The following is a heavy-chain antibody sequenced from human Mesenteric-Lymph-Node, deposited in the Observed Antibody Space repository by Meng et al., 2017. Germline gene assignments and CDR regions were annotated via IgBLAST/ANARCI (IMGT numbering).Heavy chain of an antibody. CDR2: IYYSGST. CDR3: ASSDYYRSDY. J-gene: IGHJ4*02. Sequence: QRQLQESGPGLVKPSQTLSLTCSVSGGSISSVDSYWSWIRQPPGKGLEWIGYIYYSGSTYYNPSLRSRVTISLDKSKNQLSLKLNSVTAADTAVYYCASSDYYRSDYWGQGTLVTVSS. V-gene: IGHV4-30-4*01. CDR1: GGSISSVDSY. D-gene: IGHD3-22*01.